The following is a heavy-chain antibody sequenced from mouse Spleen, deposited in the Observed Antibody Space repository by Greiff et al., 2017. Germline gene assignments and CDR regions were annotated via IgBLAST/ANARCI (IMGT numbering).Heavy chain of an antibody. CDR1: GYAFSSSW. CDR3: ASSDSSGYVFAY. Sequence: VKLVESGPELVKPGASVKISCKASGYAFSSSWMNWVKQRPGKGLEWIGRIYPGDGDTNYNGKFKGKATLTADKSSSTAYMQLSSLTSEDSAVYFCASSDSSGYVFAYWGQGTLVTVSA. V-gene: IGHV1-82*01. D-gene: IGHD3-2*01. J-gene: IGHJ3*01. CDR2: IYPGDGDT.